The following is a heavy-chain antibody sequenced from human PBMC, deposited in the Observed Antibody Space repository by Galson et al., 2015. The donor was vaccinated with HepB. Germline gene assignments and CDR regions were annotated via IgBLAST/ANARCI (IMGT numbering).Heavy chain of an antibody. D-gene: IGHD2-21*02. V-gene: IGHV3-64D*06. J-gene: IGHJ4*02. CDR2: ISSNGGST. CDR3: VKGCGGDCYSDYFDY. CDR1: GFTFSSYA. Sequence: SLRLSCAASGFTFSSYAMHWVRQAPGEGLEYVSAISSNGGSTYYADSVKGRFTISRDNSKNTLYLQMSSLRAEDTAVYYCVKGCGGDCYSDYFDYWGQGTLVTVSS.